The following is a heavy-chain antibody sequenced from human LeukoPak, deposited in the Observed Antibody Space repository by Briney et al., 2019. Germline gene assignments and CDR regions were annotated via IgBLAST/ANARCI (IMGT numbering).Heavy chain of an antibody. CDR3: ARTTEGGHIGYSYYYYMDV. J-gene: IGHJ6*03. CDR2: IYTSGNT. CDR1: GGSISSGSYY. D-gene: IGHD3-16*01. Sequence: SETLSLTCTVSGGSISSGSYYWSWIRQPAGKGLEWIGRIYTSGNTNYNPSLKSRVTISVDTSKNHFSLKLRSVTAADTAVYYCARTTEGGHIGYSYYYYMDVWGKGTTVTISS. V-gene: IGHV4-61*02.